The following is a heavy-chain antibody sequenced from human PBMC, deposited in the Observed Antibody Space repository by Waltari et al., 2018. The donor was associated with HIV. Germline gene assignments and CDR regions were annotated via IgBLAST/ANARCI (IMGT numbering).Heavy chain of an antibody. CDR1: GYTLTELS. D-gene: IGHD3-10*01. Sequence: QVQLVQSGAEVKKPGASVKVSCKVSGYTLTELSMHWVRQAPGKGLEWMGGFEPEDGETIYAQKFQGRVTRTEDTSTDTAYMELSSLRSEDTAVYYCATAVRAMVRGVISDFDYWGQGTLVTVSS. CDR3: ATAVRAMVRGVISDFDY. J-gene: IGHJ4*02. CDR2: FEPEDGET. V-gene: IGHV1-24*01.